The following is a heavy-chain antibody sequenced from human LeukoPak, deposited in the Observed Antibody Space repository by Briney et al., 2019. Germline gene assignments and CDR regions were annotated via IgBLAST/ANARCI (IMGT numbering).Heavy chain of an antibody. CDR1: GFTLGNYA. J-gene: IGHJ4*02. Sequence: GGSLRLSCAASGFTLGNYAMSWVRQAPGKGLEWLSAISGNGYNTYYADSVKGRFTISSESSRNTLYLQMHSLRAEDTAVYYCAKGVRLWFAFYFDYWGQGTLVTVSS. D-gene: IGHD3-10*01. CDR2: ISGNGYNT. CDR3: AKGVRLWFAFYFDY. V-gene: IGHV3-23*01.